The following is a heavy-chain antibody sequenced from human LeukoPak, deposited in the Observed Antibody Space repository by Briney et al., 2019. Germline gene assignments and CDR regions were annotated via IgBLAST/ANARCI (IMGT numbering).Heavy chain of an antibody. D-gene: IGHD6-19*01. CDR3: ARNVGWYSHDS. CDR1: GDSLSSHY. J-gene: IGHJ4*02. CDR2: IYGSGST. V-gene: IGHV4-59*08. Sequence: KPSETLSLTCTVSGDSLSSHYWSWIRQPPGKGLEWIGYIYGSGSTHYDPSLRSRVTISEDTPKNQFSLKLTSVTAADTAVYYCARNVGWYSHDSWGQGTLVTVSS.